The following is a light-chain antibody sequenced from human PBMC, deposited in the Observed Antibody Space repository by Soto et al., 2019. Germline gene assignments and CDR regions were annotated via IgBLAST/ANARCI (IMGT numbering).Light chain of an antibody. CDR3: QQYNNFWT. J-gene: IGKJ1*01. Sequence: EIVMTQSPATLSVSPGETATLSCRASQSVSSNLAWYQQKPGQAPRLLIYGASTRATGIPARFSGSGSGTEFTLTISSLQSVDFAVYYCQQYNNFWTFGQGTKVEIK. V-gene: IGKV3-15*01. CDR1: QSVSSN. CDR2: GAS.